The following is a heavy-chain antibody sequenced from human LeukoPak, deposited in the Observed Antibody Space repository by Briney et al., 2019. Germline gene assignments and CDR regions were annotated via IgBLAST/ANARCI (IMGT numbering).Heavy chain of an antibody. Sequence: GESLKISCKGSGYTFTNYWIGWVRQMPGEGLGWVGIIYSGDSDTRYSPSFQGQVTISADKSISTAYLQWSSLAASDTAIYYCARRGTVVTGYWYFDLWGRGTLVTVSS. V-gene: IGHV5-51*01. CDR3: ARRGTVVTGYWYFDL. J-gene: IGHJ2*01. D-gene: IGHD4-23*01. CDR2: IYSGDSDT. CDR1: GYTFTNYW.